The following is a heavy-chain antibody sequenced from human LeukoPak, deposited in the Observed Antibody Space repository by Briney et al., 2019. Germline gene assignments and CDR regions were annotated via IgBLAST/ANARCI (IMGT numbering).Heavy chain of an antibody. V-gene: IGHV1-2*02. CDR2: INPDSGDT. J-gene: IGHJ5*02. CDR3: ARGRYSAGDNWFDP. CDR1: GYTFIGYN. Sequence: ASVKVSCKASGYTFIGYNMYWVRQAPGQGLEWMGWINPDSGDTNYAQKFQGRVTMTRDTSISTAYMDLSSLTSDDTAVYYCARGRYSAGDNWFDPWGQGTLVTVSS. D-gene: IGHD3-9*01.